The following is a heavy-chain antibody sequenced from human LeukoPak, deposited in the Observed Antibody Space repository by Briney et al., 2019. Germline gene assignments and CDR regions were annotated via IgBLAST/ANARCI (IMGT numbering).Heavy chain of an antibody. CDR3: ASQGGSGSFEDY. D-gene: IGHD1-26*01. Sequence: GGSLRLSCAASGFTFSSYWMSWVRQAPGEGLEWVANIKQDGSEKYYVDSVKGRFTISRDNAKNSLYLQMNSLRAEDTAVYYCASQGGSGSFEDYWGQGTLVTVSS. J-gene: IGHJ4*02. CDR2: IKQDGSEK. CDR1: GFTFSSYW. V-gene: IGHV3-7*01.